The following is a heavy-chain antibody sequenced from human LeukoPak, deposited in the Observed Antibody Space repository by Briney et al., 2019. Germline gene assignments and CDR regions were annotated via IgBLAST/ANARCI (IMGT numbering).Heavy chain of an antibody. J-gene: IGHJ4*02. CDR2: IYYSGST. CDR3: ARVVGGVIVNQYYFDY. D-gene: IGHD3-16*02. Sequence: SETLSLTCTVSGGSITSSFYWSWIRQPPGKGLEWIGYIYYSGSTNYNPSLKSRVTISVDTSKNQFSLKLSSVTAADTAVYYCARVVGGVIVNQYYFDYWGQGTLVTVSS. V-gene: IGHV4-59*01. CDR1: GGSITSSFY.